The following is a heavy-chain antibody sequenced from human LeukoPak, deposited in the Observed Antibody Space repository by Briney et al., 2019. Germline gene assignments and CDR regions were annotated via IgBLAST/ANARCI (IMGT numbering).Heavy chain of an antibody. CDR2: ISTGSSYI. D-gene: IGHD3-22*01. CDR1: GFTFSAYS. J-gene: IGHJ4*02. Sequence: GGSLRLSCAASGFTFSAYSMNWVRQAPGKGLDWVSSISTGSSYIYYADSVKGRFTTSRENAKNSLYLQMNSLRAEDTAVYYCARDSTPYDSSGYCYDYWGQGTLVTVSS. CDR3: ARDSTPYDSSGYCYDY. V-gene: IGHV3-21*01.